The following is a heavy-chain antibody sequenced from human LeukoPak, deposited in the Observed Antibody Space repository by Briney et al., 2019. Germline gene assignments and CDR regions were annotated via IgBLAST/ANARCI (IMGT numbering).Heavy chain of an antibody. CDR1: GFTFSTYS. CDR2: ISSSSSVI. J-gene: IGHJ4*02. V-gene: IGHV3-21*01. Sequence: GGSLRLSCAASGFTFSTYSMNWVRQAPGRGLEWVSSISSSSSVIYYADSVKGRFTISRDHAKNSLYLQMNSLRAEDTAVYYCARDLLDDYSLDYWGQGTLVTVSS. CDR3: ARDLLDDYSLDY. D-gene: IGHD3-16*01.